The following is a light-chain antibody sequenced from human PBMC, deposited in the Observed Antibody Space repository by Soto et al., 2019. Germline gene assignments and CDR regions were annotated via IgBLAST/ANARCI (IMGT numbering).Light chain of an antibody. Sequence: EIVMTQSPATLSVSPGERATLSCRASQSVSSNLAWYQQKPGQAPSLLIYGASTRATGIPARFSGSGSGTEFTLTISSLQSEDFAAYYCQQYNNWPPFTFGPGTKVDIK. CDR2: GAS. CDR1: QSVSSN. CDR3: QQYNNWPPFT. J-gene: IGKJ3*01. V-gene: IGKV3-15*01.